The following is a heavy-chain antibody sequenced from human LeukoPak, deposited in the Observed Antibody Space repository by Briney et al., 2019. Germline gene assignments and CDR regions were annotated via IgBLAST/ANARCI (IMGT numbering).Heavy chain of an antibody. V-gene: IGHV4-4*09. CDR1: GGSVSSYY. D-gene: IGHD6-19*01. CDR3: ARFHSGPSGWYVLWYFDL. Sequence: SSETLSLTCTVSGGSVSSYYWSWIRQPPGKGLEWIGYIYNSESTNYNSSLKSRVTMSVDTSKNQFFLKLSSVTAADTAVYYCARFHSGPSGWYVLWYFDLWGRGTLVTVPS. J-gene: IGHJ2*01. CDR2: IYNSEST.